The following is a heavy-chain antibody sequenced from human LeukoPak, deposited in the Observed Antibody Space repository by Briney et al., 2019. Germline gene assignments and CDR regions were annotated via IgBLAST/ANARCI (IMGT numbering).Heavy chain of an antibody. CDR3: ARDYKYAFDN. D-gene: IGHD5-24*01. CDR2: IGIDSGNT. V-gene: IGHV3-11*06. Sequence: GGSLRLSCAVSGITLSNYGMSWVRQAPGKGLEWISYIGIDSGNTNYADSVKGRFTISGDRAKNSLYLQMNSLRVEDTAVYYCARDYKYAFDNWGQGTLVTVSS. CDR1: GITLSNYG. J-gene: IGHJ4*02.